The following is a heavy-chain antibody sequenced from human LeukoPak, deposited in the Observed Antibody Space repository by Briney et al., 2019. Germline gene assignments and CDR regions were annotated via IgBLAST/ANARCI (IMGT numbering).Heavy chain of an antibody. Sequence: GGSLRLSCAASGFTFSSYAMSWVRQAPGKGLEWVSAISGSGDSAYYADSVKGRFTISRDNSKNTLYLQMDGLGAENTAVYYCAKFSGSYYYYYAMDVWGQGTTVTVSS. CDR2: ISGSGDSA. CDR1: GFTFSSYA. CDR3: AKFSGSYYYYYAMDV. V-gene: IGHV3-23*01. J-gene: IGHJ6*02. D-gene: IGHD1-26*01.